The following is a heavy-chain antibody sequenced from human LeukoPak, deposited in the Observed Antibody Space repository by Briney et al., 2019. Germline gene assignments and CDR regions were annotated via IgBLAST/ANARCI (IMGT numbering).Heavy chain of an antibody. J-gene: IGHJ4*02. CDR3: ARGTESYSGYDRGYFDY. D-gene: IGHD5-12*01. Sequence: SQTLSLTCTVSGGSIKSGGYFWTWIRQHPGLALEWLPSFYYSGSAYYNPSLKSRVTISVDMSKNQLSLRLRSVTAADTAVYYCARGTESYSGYDRGYFDYWGQGSLVTVSS. CDR1: GGSIKSGGYF. V-gene: IGHV4-31*03. CDR2: FYYSGSA.